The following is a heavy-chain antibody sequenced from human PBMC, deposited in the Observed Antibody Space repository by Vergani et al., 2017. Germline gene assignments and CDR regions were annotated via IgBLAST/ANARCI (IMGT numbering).Heavy chain of an antibody. V-gene: IGHV5-10-1*03. D-gene: IGHD1-14*01. CDR2: IDPSDSYT. Sequence: EVQLVQSGAEVKKPGESLRISCKGSGYSFTSYWISWVRQMPGKGLEWMGRIDPSDSYTNYSPSFQGHITISADKSISTAYLQWSSLKASDTAMYYCVTYGTDAFDIWGQGTMVTVSS. J-gene: IGHJ3*02. CDR3: VTYGTDAFDI. CDR1: GYSFTSYW.